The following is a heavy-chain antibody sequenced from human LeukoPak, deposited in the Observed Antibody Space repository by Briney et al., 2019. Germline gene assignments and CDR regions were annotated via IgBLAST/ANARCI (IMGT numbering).Heavy chain of an antibody. CDR1: GGSFSGYY. CDR3: ARLRGGSSTTRYYYYMDV. CDR2: INHSGST. J-gene: IGHJ6*03. Sequence: SETLSLTCAVNGGSFSGYYWSWIRQPPGKGLEWIGEINHSGSTNYNPSLKSRVTISVDTSKNQFSLKLSSVTAADTAVYYCARLRGGSSTTRYYYYMDVWGKGTTVTVSS. D-gene: IGHD2-2*01. V-gene: IGHV4-34*01.